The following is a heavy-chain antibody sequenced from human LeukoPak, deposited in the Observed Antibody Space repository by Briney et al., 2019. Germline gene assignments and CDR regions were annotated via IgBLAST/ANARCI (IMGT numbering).Heavy chain of an antibody. CDR1: GYTFTNYG. CDR2: ISAYNGNT. Sequence: EASVKVSCKASGYTFTNYGISWVRQAPGQGLEWVGWISAYNGNTNYAQNLQDRVTMTTDTSTSAAYMELRGLISDDTAVYYCAREGPVAVAGLDYWGQGTLVTVSS. V-gene: IGHV1-18*01. J-gene: IGHJ4*02. D-gene: IGHD6-19*01. CDR3: AREGPVAVAGLDY.